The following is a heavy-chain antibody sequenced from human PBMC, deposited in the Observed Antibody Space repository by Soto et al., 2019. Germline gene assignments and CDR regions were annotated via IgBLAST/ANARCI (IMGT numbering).Heavy chain of an antibody. D-gene: IGHD2-15*01. CDR3: AEDRLRGTVVRYYCYDKDG. Sequence: GGSLRLSCAASGFAFSTYGMHCVRRAPGKGLEWVAFISYDGSKKNFAESMKGRFTISRDNSKNILYLQMNNLGGEDTGVYYFAEDRLRGTVVRYYCYDKDGWGRGSAV. V-gene: IGHV3-30*18. J-gene: IGHJ6*02. CDR2: ISYDGSKK. CDR1: GFAFSTYG.